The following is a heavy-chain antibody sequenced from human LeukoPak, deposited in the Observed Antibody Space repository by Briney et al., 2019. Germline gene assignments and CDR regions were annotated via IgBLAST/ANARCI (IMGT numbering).Heavy chain of an antibody. CDR2: IYSGGST. V-gene: IGHV3-53*01. CDR3: ASRSYGSGSFVFDY. D-gene: IGHD3-10*01. Sequence: PGGSLRLSCAASGFTVSSNYMSWVRQAPGKGLEWVSVIYSGGSTYYADSVKGRFTISRDNSKNMLYFQMNSLRAEDTAVYYCASRSYGSGSFVFDYWGQGTLVTVPS. CDR1: GFTVSSNY. J-gene: IGHJ4*02.